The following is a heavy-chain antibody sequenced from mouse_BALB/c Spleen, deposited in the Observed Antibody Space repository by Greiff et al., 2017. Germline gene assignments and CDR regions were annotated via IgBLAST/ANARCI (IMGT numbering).Heavy chain of an antibody. CDR1: GYTFTSYY. D-gene: IGHD2-1*01. V-gene: IGHV1S81*02. CDR3: ARGNYGNSMDY. CDR2: INPSNGGT. Sequence: QVQLQQSGAELVKPGASVKLSCKASGYTFTSYYMYWVKQRPGQGLEWIGEINPSNGGTNFNEKFKSKATLTVDKSSSTAYMQLSSLTSEDSAVYYCARGNYGNSMDYWGQGTSVTVSS. J-gene: IGHJ4*01.